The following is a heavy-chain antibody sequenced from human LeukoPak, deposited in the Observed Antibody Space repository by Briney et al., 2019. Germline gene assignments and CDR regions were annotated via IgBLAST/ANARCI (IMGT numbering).Heavy chain of an antibody. V-gene: IGHV3-11*04. CDR2: ISSSGSTI. D-gene: IGHD2-15*01. Sequence: PGGSLRLSCAASGFTFSDYYMSWIRQAPGKGLEWVSYISSSGSTIYYADSVKGRFTISRDNAKNSLYLQMNSLRAEDTAVYYCARDRDCSGGSCYLINFDYWGQGTLVTVSS. CDR1: GFTFSDYY. J-gene: IGHJ4*02. CDR3: ARDRDCSGGSCYLINFDY.